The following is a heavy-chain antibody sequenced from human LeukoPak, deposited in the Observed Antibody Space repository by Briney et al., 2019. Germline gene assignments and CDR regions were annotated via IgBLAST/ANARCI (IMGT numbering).Heavy chain of an antibody. J-gene: IGHJ5*02. CDR2: IYYSGIT. CDR1: GGSISNHY. V-gene: IGHV4-59*11. CDR3: AREVSRWFDT. Sequence: PSETLSLTCTVSGGSISNHYWSWIRQPPGKGLEWIAYIYYSGITKYNPSLKSRVTISVDTSKNQFSLKLRSVTAADTAVYYCAREVSRWFDTWGQGTLVTVSS.